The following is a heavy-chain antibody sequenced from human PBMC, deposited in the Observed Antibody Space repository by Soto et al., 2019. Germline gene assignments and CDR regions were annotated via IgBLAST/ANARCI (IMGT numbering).Heavy chain of an antibody. CDR2: ISYDGSNK. CDR1: GFTFGSYG. Sequence: PGGSLRLSCAASGFTFGSYGMHWVRQAPGKGLEWVAVISYDGSNKYYADSVKGRFTISRDNSKNTLYLQMNSLRAEDTAVYYCAKDLIAAANYYYYGMDVWGQGTTVTDSS. CDR3: AKDLIAAANYYYYGMDV. D-gene: IGHD6-13*01. J-gene: IGHJ6*02. V-gene: IGHV3-30*18.